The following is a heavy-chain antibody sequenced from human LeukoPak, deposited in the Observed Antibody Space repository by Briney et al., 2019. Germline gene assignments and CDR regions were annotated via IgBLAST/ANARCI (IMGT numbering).Heavy chain of an antibody. CDR3: ARVGVLGVVSDS. V-gene: IGHV4-34*01. CDR2: INHSGST. CDR1: GGSFSGYY. D-gene: IGHD3-3*01. J-gene: IGHJ4*02. Sequence: SETLSLTCAVYGGSFSGYYWNWIRQPPGKGLEWIGEINHSGSTNYNPSLKSRVTISVDTSKIQFSLRLSSVTAADTAVYYCARVGVLGVVSDSWGQGILVTVSS.